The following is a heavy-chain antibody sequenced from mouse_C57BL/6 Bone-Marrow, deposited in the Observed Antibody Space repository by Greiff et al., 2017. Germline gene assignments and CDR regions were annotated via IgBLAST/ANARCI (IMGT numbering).Heavy chain of an antibody. V-gene: IGHV5-9-1*02. CDR3: TKEGGDGYYAMDY. J-gene: IGHJ4*01. Sequence: EVMLVESGEGLVKPGGSLKLSCAASGFTFSSYAMSWVRQTPEKRLEWVAYISSGGDYIYYADTVKGRFTISRDNARNTLYLQMSSLKSEDTAMYYCTKEGGDGYYAMDYWGQGTSVTVSS. D-gene: IGHD2-3*01. CDR1: GFTFSSYA. CDR2: ISSGGDYI.